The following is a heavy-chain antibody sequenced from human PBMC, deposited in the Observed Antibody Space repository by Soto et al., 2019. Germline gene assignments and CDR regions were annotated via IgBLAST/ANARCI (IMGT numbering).Heavy chain of an antibody. CDR1: GFSLSGYW. J-gene: IGHJ4*01. V-gene: IGHV3-7*04. CDR3: VRDYFGPGPY. D-gene: IGHD3-10*01. CDR2: INEDGTTT. Sequence: DVQVVESGGVLVQPGGSLRLSCVVSGFSLSGYWMSWVRQSPGKGLEWVANINEDGTTTYYVDSVKGRFTISRDNAKNSLYVQMNSLRVEDTAVYYCVRDYFGPGPYWGQGTLVTVSS.